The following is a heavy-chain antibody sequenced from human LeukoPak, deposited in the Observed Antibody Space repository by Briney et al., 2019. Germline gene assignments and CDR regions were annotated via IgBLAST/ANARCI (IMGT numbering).Heavy chain of an antibody. Sequence: PETLSLTCTVSGGSISSSSYYWGWIRQPPGKGLEWTWSIYYSGSTYYNPSLKSRVTISVDTSKNQFSLKLSSVTAADTAVYYCASWVEGIAAAVGAFDIWGQGTMVTVSS. CDR1: GGSISSSSYY. D-gene: IGHD6-13*01. V-gene: IGHV4-39*01. J-gene: IGHJ3*02. CDR2: IYYSGST. CDR3: ASWVEGIAAAVGAFDI.